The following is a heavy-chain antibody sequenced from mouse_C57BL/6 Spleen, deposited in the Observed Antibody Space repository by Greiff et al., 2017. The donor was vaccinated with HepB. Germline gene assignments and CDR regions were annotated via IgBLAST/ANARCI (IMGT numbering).Heavy chain of an antibody. CDR2: INPSTGGT. V-gene: IGHV1-42*01. Sequence: EVQLQESGPELVKPGASVKISCKASGYSFTGYSMNWVKQSPEKSLEWIGAINPSTGGTTYNQKFKAKATLTVDKSSSTAYMQLKSLTSEDSAVYYCASPYGYDVFAYWGQGTLVTVSA. J-gene: IGHJ3*01. D-gene: IGHD2-2*01. CDR1: GYSFTGYS. CDR3: ASPYGYDVFAY.